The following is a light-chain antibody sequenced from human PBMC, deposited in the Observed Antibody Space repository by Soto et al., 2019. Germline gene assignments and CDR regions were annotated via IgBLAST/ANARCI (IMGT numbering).Light chain of an antibody. CDR1: QSLVYSDGNSY. CDR2: KVS. CDR3: MQGTHWPWT. Sequence: DVVMTQSPLSLPVTLGQPASISCRSSQSLVYSDGNSYLSWFQQRPGQSPRRLIHKVSNRDSGVPDRFSGSGSGTDFTLKISRVEAEDVGVYYCMQGTHWPWTFGQGTKVDIK. V-gene: IGKV2-30*01. J-gene: IGKJ1*01.